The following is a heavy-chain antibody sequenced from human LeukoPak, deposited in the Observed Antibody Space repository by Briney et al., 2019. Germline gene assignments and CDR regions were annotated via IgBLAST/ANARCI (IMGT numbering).Heavy chain of an antibody. CDR2: ISSSSSYT. J-gene: IGHJ4*02. D-gene: IGHD1-26*01. CDR1: GFTFSDYY. Sequence: GGSLRLSCAASGFTFSDYYMSWIRQAPGKGLEWVSYISSSSSYTNYADSVKRRFTIVNDYAKNSLYLQMNSLRAAHTAVYYCARGAYSGSYSYFDYWGQGTLVTVSS. V-gene: IGHV3-11*05. CDR3: ARGAYSGSYSYFDY.